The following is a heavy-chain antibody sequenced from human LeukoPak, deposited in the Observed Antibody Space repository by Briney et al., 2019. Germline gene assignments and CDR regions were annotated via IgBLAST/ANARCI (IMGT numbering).Heavy chain of an antibody. D-gene: IGHD6-13*01. CDR1: GYTFTSYY. J-gene: IGHJ6*03. V-gene: IGHV1-46*01. CDR3: ARDPIAAAGTTPSRRYYYYYMDV. CDR2: INPSGGST. Sequence: ASVKVSCKASGYTFTSYYMHWVRQAPGQGLEWMGIINPSGGSTSYAQKFQGRVTMTRDTSISTAYMELSRLRSDDTAVYYCARDPIAAAGTTPSRRYYYYYMDVWGKGTTVTVSS.